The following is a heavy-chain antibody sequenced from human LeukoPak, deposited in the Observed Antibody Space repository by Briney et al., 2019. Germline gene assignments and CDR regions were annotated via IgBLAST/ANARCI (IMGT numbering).Heavy chain of an antibody. CDR1: GYTFTNYY. V-gene: IGHV1-2*02. CDR2: INPNSGGT. CDR3: ATSRTRGYSYGYPFDY. Sequence: ASVKVSCKASGYTFTNYYIHWVRQAPGQGLEWMGWINPNSGGTNSAQKFQGRVTMTRDTSISTAYMELSRLRSDDTAVYYCATSRTRGYSYGYPFDYWGQGTLVTVSS. D-gene: IGHD5-18*01. J-gene: IGHJ4*02.